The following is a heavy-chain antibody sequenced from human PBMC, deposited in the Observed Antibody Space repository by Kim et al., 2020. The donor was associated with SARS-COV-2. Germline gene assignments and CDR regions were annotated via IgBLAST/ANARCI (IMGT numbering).Heavy chain of an antibody. J-gene: IGHJ6*03. CDR1: GFTFSNAW. Sequence: GSLRLSCAASGFTFSNAWMSWVRQAPGKGLEWVGRIKSKTDGGTTDYAAPVKGRFTISRDDSKNTLYLQMNSLKTEDTAVYYCTTVSVRGSPTTVKYYYYMDVWGKGTTVTVSS. CDR3: TTVSVRGSPTTVKYYYYMDV. V-gene: IGHV3-15*01. D-gene: IGHD4-17*01. CDR2: IKSKTDGGTT.